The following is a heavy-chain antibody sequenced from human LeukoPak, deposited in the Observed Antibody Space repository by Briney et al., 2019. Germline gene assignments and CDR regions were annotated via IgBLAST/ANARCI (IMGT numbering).Heavy chain of an antibody. D-gene: IGHD3-22*01. CDR3: ARTSIYYDSSGYRS. CDR2: INHSGST. CDR1: GGSFSGYY. V-gene: IGHV4-34*01. Sequence: SETLSLTCAVYGGSFSGYYWRWLRKPPGQGLEWCGEINHSGSTNSNPSLKSLVTISVDTPKNQFSLKLCSVTAADTAVYYCARTSIYYDSSGYRSWGQGTLVTVSS. J-gene: IGHJ5*02.